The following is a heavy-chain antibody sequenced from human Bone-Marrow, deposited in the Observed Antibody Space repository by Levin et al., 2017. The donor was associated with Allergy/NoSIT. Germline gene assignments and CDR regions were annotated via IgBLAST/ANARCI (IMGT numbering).Heavy chain of an antibody. CDR2: IYYSGST. CDR1: GGSISSYY. V-gene: IGHV4-59*01. CDR3: ARDRRSGWGSYDAFDI. J-gene: IGHJ3*02. D-gene: IGHD6-19*01. Sequence: SETLSLTCTVSGGSISSYYWSWIRQPPGKGLEWIGYIYYSGSTNYNPSLKSRVTISVETSKNQFSLKLSSVTAADTAVYYCARDRRSGWGSYDAFDIWGQGTMVTVSS.